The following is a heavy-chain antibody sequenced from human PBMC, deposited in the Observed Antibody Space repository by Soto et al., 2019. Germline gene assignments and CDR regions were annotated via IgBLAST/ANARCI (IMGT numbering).Heavy chain of an antibody. CDR1: GGTFSSYA. J-gene: IGHJ5*02. V-gene: IGHV1-69*12. D-gene: IGHD3-22*01. Sequence: QVQLVQSGAEVKKPGSSVKVSCKASGGTFSSYAITWVRQAPGQGLEWMGGIIPIFGTANYAQKFQAGVTITADASTSTDYMELSRLRSEDTAVYYCARDRGPSSGYYPYWFDPWGQGTLVTVSS. CDR2: IIPIFGTA. CDR3: ARDRGPSSGYYPYWFDP.